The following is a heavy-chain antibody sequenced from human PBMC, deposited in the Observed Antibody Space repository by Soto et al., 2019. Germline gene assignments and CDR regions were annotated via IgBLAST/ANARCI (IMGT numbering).Heavy chain of an antibody. CDR1: GFTFSSYG. CDR2: ISYDGSNK. J-gene: IGHJ6*02. D-gene: IGHD6-6*01. CDR3: AKYRAARQNYYYGMDV. Sequence: QVQLVESGGGVVQPGRSLRLSCAASGFTFSSYGMHWVRQAPGKGLEWVAVISYDGSNKYYADSVKGRFTISRDNSKNTLYLQMNSLRAEDTAVYYCAKYRAARQNYYYGMDVWGQGTTVTVSS. V-gene: IGHV3-30*18.